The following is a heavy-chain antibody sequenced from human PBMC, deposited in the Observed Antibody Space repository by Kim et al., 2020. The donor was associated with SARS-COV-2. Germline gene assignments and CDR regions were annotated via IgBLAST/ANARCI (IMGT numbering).Heavy chain of an antibody. J-gene: IGHJ6*01. V-gene: IGHV4-34*01. CDR1: GGSYSVYY. D-gene: IGHD2-15*01. CDR3: APLPYCSYINCSVYFYY. Sequence: SETLSLTCVVYGGSYSVYYWSWIRQPPGKGLEWIGEINHGGSTNYNPSLKSRVTISVDTSKNKFSLKLSSVTAADTAVYYCAPLPYCSYINCSVYFYY. CDR2: INHGGST.